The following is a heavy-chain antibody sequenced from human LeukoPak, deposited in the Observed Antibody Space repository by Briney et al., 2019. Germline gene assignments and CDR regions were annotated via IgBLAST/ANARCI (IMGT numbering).Heavy chain of an antibody. D-gene: IGHD3-3*01. CDR2: IYHSGST. CDR3: ARGSPRLRFLEWLRTDQIDY. J-gene: IGHJ4*02. CDR1: GGSISSSNW. V-gene: IGHV4-4*02. Sequence: SETLSLTCAVSGGSISSSNWWSWVRQPPGKGLEWIGEIYHSGSTNYNPSLKSRVTISVDTSKNQFSLKLSSVTAADTAVYYCARGSPRLRFLEWLRTDQIDYWGQGTLVTVSS.